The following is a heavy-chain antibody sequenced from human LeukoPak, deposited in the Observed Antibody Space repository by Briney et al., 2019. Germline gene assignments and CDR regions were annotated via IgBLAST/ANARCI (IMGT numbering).Heavy chain of an antibody. CDR2: IIPIFGTA. D-gene: IGHD5-12*01. J-gene: IGHJ6*02. CDR1: GGTFSSYA. Sequence: SVKVSCKASGGTFSSYAISWVRQAPGQGLEWMGGIIPIFGTANYAQKFQGRVTITADESTSTAYMELSSLRSEDTAVYYCARDYGGYDHKTPHYYYYGMDVWGQGATVTVSS. V-gene: IGHV1-69*13. CDR3: ARDYGGYDHKTPHYYYYGMDV.